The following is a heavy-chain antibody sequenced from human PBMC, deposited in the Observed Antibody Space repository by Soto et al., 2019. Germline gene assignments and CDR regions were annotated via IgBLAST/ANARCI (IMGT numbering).Heavy chain of an antibody. D-gene: IGHD2-2*01. CDR2: ISAYNGNT. CDR1: GYTFTSYG. V-gene: IGHV1-18*01. J-gene: IGHJ6*03. CDR3: ARGEVVVVPAAPYYYYYYMDV. Sequence: ASVKVSCKASGYTFTSYGISWVRQAPGQGLEWMGWISAYNGNTNYAQKLQGRVTMTTDTSTSTAYMELRSLRSDDTAVYYCARGEVVVVPAAPYYYYYYMDVWGKGTTVTVSS.